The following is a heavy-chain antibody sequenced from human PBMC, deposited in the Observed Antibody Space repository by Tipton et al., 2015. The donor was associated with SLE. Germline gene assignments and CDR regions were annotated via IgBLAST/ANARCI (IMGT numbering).Heavy chain of an antibody. V-gene: IGHV4-59*11. CDR2: SYYTGST. CDR1: GGSISSHY. J-gene: IGHJ4*02. Sequence: GSLRLSCTVSGGSISSHYWTWIRQRPGKGLEWIGYSYYTGSTTYKPSLKSRVTISVDTSKNQFSLKVNSVTAADTAVYYCARVGPSRHVDHWGQGTLVSVSS. CDR3: ARVGPSRHVDH.